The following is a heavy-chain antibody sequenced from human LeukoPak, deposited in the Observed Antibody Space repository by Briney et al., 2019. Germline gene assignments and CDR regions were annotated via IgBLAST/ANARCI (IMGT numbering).Heavy chain of an antibody. V-gene: IGHV4-39*07. J-gene: IGHJ4*02. CDR1: GGSISSSSYY. CDR2: IYYNGTT. D-gene: IGHD3-10*01. Sequence: SETLSLTCTVSGGSISSSSYYWGWIRQPPGKGLEWIGSIYYNGTTNYNPSLKSRVTISVDTSENQFSLKLNSVTAADTAVYYCARVPYYFGSGSYSPSFYFDYWGQGTLVTVSS. CDR3: ARVPYYFGSGSYSPSFYFDY.